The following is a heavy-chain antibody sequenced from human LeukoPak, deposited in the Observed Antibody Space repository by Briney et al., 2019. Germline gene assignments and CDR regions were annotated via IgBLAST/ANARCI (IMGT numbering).Heavy chain of an antibody. J-gene: IGHJ4*02. Sequence: PGGSLRLSCAASGFTFSYAWMSWVRQAPGKGLEWVGRIKSKTDSRTTNYAAPVQGRFTISRYNSKKKLYLKMNSLKTTATSVYYCTPVPHDGKGYWGQGTLVTVSS. D-gene: IGHD1-26*01. V-gene: IGHV3-15*01. CDR2: IKSKTDSRTT. CDR3: TPVPHDGKGY. CDR1: GFTFSYAW.